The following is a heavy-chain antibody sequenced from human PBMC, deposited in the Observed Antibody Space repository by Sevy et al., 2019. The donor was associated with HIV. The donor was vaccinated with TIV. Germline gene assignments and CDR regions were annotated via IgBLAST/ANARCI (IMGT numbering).Heavy chain of an antibody. J-gene: IGHJ5*02. CDR2: ITPNSGGT. D-gene: IGHD3-3*01. CDR1: GYTFTGYY. V-gene: IGHV1-2*02. Sequence: ASVKVSCKASGYTFTGYYMHWVRQAPGQGLEWMGWITPNSGGTNYAQKFQGRVTMTRDTSISTAFMELSRLRSDDTAVYYCARVVRTTIFGVVPYNWFDPWGQGTLVTVSS. CDR3: ARVVRTTIFGVVPYNWFDP.